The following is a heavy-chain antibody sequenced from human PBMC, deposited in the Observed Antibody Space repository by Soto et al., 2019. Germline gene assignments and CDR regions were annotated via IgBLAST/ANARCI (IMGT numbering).Heavy chain of an antibody. D-gene: IGHD3-10*01. V-gene: IGHV3-30-3*01. CDR1: GFTFSSYA. Sequence: QVKLVESGGGVVQPGRSLRLSCAASGFTFSSYAMHWVRQAPGKGLEWVAVISYDGSNKYYAASVKGRFTISRDNSKHTRYLQMNCRRDEDTAVYYCARGYYYGSGADRKNSIPGGQVTLVIVAS. J-gene: IGHJ5*02. CDR2: ISYDGSNK. CDR3: ARGYYYGSGADRKNSIP.